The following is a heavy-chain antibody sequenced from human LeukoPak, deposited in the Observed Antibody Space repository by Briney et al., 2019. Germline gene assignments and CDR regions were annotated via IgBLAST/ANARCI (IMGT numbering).Heavy chain of an antibody. D-gene: IGHD2-21*02. V-gene: IGHV1-2*02. CDR1: GYTFTGYY. CDR2: INPNSGGT. CDR3: AREDRVVVTAIGFDY. Sequence: SVKVSCKASGYTFTGYYMHWVRQAPGQGLEWMGWINPNSGGTNYAQKFQGRVTMTRDTSISTAYMELSRLRSDDTAVYYCAREDRVVVTAIGFDYWGQGTLVTVSS. J-gene: IGHJ4*02.